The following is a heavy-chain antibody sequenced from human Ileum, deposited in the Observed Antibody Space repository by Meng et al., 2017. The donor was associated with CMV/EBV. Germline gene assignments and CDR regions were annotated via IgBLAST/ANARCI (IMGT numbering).Heavy chain of an antibody. Sequence: QVQRQQWGAGLLKPSETLSLTCTVSGDSIKNYYWTWLRQPAGKGLEWIGRIHNSGSTDDNPSLKSRVTMSIDTSKNQLSLKLHSVTAADTAVYYCARAGARGVPVDYWGQGTLVTVSS. CDR3: ARAGARGVPVDY. CDR2: IHNSGST. J-gene: IGHJ4*02. V-gene: IGHV4-4*07. CDR1: GDSIKNYY. D-gene: IGHD3-10*01.